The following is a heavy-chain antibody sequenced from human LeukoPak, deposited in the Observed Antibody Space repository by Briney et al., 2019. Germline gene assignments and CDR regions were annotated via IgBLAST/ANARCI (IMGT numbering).Heavy chain of an antibody. CDR3: VREPRVSEPEGTV. Sequence: PGGSLRLSCAASRFRIRQAPGKGLEWVSYITTGNTEYYADSVKGRFTISRDNAKNSVYLQMNSLRAEDTAVYYCVREPRVSEPEGTVWGKGTTVTVSP. CDR2: ITTGNTE. V-gene: IGHV3-11*01. D-gene: IGHD6-6*01. J-gene: IGHJ6*04. CDR1: RF.